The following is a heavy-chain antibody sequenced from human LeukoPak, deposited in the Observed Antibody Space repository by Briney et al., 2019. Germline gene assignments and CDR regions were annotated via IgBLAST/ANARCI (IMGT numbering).Heavy chain of an antibody. CDR1: GFSFDAYA. J-gene: IGHJ4*02. V-gene: IGHV3-9*01. Sequence: GGSLRLSCAASGFSFDAYAMHWVRQAPGKGLEWVLGISWNSGSTGYADSVKGRFTISRDNAKNSLYLQMNSLRAEDTAVYYCAKNLGRQLGGFDYGGQGTLVTVSS. CDR2: ISWNSGST. D-gene: IGHD6-6*01. CDR3: AKNLGRQLGGFDY.